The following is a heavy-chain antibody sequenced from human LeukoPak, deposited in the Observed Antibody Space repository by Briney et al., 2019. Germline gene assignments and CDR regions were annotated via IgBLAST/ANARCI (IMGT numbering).Heavy chain of an antibody. V-gene: IGHV3-30*18. CDR3: ANHPGDGYNYPRTRPDY. Sequence: PGGSLRLSCAASGFTFSRYGMHWVRQAPGKGLEWVAVISYDGSNKYYADSVKGRFTISRDNSKNTLYLQMNSLRAEDTAVYYCANHPGDGYNYPRTRPDYWGQGTLVTVSS. CDR1: GFTFSRYG. J-gene: IGHJ4*02. CDR2: ISYDGSNK. D-gene: IGHD5-24*01.